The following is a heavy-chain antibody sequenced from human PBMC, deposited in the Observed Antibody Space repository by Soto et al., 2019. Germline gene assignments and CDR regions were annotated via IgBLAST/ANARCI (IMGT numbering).Heavy chain of an antibody. J-gene: IGHJ6*02. CDR1: GYTFTGYY. CDR2: INPNSGGT. CDR3: ARSPIAAAGYYYYYYGMDV. Sequence: SAKVSCKASGYTFTGYYMYWARQSPVQGLGWMGCINPNSGGTNYAQKFPGWVTMTRDTSISTAYMELSRLRSDDTAVYYCARSPIAAAGYYYYYYGMDVWGQGTTVTVSS. D-gene: IGHD6-13*01. V-gene: IGHV1-2*04.